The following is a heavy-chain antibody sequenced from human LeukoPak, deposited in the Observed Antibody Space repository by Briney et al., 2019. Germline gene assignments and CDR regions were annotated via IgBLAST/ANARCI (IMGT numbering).Heavy chain of an antibody. CDR3: AKDRHVRDLTALDY. V-gene: IGHV3-23*01. CDR2: ISGSGGST. J-gene: IGHJ4*02. CDR1: GFTFSSYA. Sequence: GGSLRLSCAASGFTFSSYAMSWVRQAPGKGLEGVSAISGSGGSTYYADSVKGRFTISRDNSKNTLYLQMNSLRAEDTAVYYCAKDRHVRDLTALDYWGQGTLVTVSS. D-gene: IGHD3-10*01.